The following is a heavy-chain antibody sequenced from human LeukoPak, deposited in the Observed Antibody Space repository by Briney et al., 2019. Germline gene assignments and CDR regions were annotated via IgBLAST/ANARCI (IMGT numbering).Heavy chain of an antibody. V-gene: IGHV4-59*01. J-gene: IGHJ4*02. CDR1: GGSISSYY. Sequence: SETLSLTCTVSGGSISSYYWSWIRQPPGRGQEWIGYIYYSGTTNYNPSLKSRVTISVDTSKNQFSLKLSSVTAADTAVYYCARGVYIAAAQYGYWGQGTLVTVSS. CDR3: ARGVYIAAAQYGY. CDR2: IYYSGTT. D-gene: IGHD6-13*01.